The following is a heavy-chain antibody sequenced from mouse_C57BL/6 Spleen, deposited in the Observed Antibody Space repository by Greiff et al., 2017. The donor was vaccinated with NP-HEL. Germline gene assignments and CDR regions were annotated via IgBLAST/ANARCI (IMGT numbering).Heavy chain of an antibody. CDR3: AGYYGSSLYYYAMDY. CDR2: ISYDGSN. D-gene: IGHD1-1*01. V-gene: IGHV3-6*01. Sequence: EVQLQESGPGLVKPSQSLSLTCSVTGYSITSGYYWNWIRQFPGNKLEWMGYISYDGSNNYNPSLKNRISITRDTSKNQFFLKFNYVTTEEKATYYCAGYYGSSLYYYAMDYWGQGTSVTVSS. CDR1: GYSITSGYY. J-gene: IGHJ4*01.